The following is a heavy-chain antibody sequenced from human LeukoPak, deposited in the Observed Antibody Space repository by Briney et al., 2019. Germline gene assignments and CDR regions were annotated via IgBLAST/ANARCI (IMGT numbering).Heavy chain of an antibody. Sequence: ASVKVSCKASGYTFTSYGISWVRQAPGQGLEWMGWISAYNGNTNYAQKLQGRVTMTTDTSTSTAYMELRSLRSDDTAVYYCARVTMGIPDAIHYYYYYMDVWGTGTTVTVSS. J-gene: IGHJ6*03. CDR3: ARVTMGIPDAIHYYYYYMDV. CDR1: GYTFTSYG. V-gene: IGHV1-18*01. D-gene: IGHD2-2*02. CDR2: ISAYNGNT.